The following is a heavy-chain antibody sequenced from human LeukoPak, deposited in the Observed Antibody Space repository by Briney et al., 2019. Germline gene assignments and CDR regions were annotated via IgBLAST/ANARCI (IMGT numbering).Heavy chain of an antibody. Sequence: ASVTVSCKASGYTFTTYGISWVRQAPGQGLEWMEWISAYNGNTNYAQSLQGRVTMTTDTSTSTAYMELRSLRSDDTAVYYCARDKNWKPDYWGQGTLVTVSS. CDR1: GYTFTTYG. D-gene: IGHD1-1*01. CDR3: ARDKNWKPDY. V-gene: IGHV1-18*01. CDR2: ISAYNGNT. J-gene: IGHJ4*02.